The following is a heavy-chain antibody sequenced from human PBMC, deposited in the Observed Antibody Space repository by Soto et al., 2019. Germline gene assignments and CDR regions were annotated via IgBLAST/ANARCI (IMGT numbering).Heavy chain of an antibody. J-gene: IGHJ5*02. CDR3: ARDGYCSGGSCYPTLIGYSWFDP. CDR1: GGTFSSYA. V-gene: IGHV1-69*01. CDR2: IIPIFGTA. Sequence: QVPLVQSGAEVKKPGSSVKVSCKASGGTFSSYAISWVRQAPGQGLEWMGGIIPIFGTANYAQKFQGRVTITADEATSTGYMELSSLRSEDTAVYYCARDGYCSGGSCYPTLIGYSWFDPWGQGTLVTVSS. D-gene: IGHD2-15*01.